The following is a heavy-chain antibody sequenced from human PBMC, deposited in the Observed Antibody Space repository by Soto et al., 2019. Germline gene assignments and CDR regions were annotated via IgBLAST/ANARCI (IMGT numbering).Heavy chain of an antibody. V-gene: IGHV4-4*09. J-gene: IGHJ4*02. Sequence: QVQLQESGPGLVRPSETLSLTCTVSGDSITNYQWSWIRQSPEKGLEWIGYIFDSGNTIYNPSVTSRVAISADSSRNQLSLNVTSVTAADTAIYYCAGDIRRGSYRFDYWGQGALVTVFS. CDR3: AGDIRRGSYRFDY. CDR1: GDSITNYQ. CDR2: IFDSGNT. D-gene: IGHD1-26*01.